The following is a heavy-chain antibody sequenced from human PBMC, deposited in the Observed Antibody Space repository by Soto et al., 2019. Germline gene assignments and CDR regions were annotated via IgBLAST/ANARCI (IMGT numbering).Heavy chain of an antibody. Sequence: GGSLRLSCAASGFTFSDYYMSWIRQAPGKGLEWVSYISNSGSTKFYADSVTGRFTISRDNAKNSLHLQMNSLRVDDTAVYFCARGPVFDPGLSTFYAMGVWGQGTTVTVPS. CDR1: GFTFSDYY. V-gene: IGHV3-11*01. D-gene: IGHD3-3*01. CDR2: ISNSGSTK. J-gene: IGHJ6*02. CDR3: ARGPVFDPGLSTFYAMGV.